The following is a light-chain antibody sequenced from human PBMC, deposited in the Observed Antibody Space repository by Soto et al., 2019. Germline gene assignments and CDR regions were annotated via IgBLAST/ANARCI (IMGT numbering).Light chain of an antibody. J-gene: IGKJ2*01. CDR1: QSVSSSY. CDR2: GAS. Sequence: EIVLTQSPGTLSVSPGERATLSCRASQSVSSSYLAWYQQKPGQAPRLLIHGASNRAAGIPDRFSGSGSGTDFTLTISRLEPEDFAVYYCQQYGSSPMYTFGQGTNREI. V-gene: IGKV3-20*01. CDR3: QQYGSSPMYT.